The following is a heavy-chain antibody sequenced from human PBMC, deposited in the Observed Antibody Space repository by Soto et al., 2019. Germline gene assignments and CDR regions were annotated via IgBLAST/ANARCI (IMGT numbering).Heavy chain of an antibody. Sequence: QVQLVQSGPELKKPGSSVKVSCKASGDTFNSYVITWVRQAPGQGLEWVGGIITAVGTTSYAQNFQGRLTITADEAATTDHRELSSLTSYDTAMYYCTRSYGYTFGGSVDTGGQGTVVTVSS. D-gene: IGHD5-18*01. CDR2: IITAVGTT. J-gene: IGHJ5*02. V-gene: IGHV1-69*01. CDR3: TRSYGYTFGGSVDT. CDR1: GDTFNSYV.